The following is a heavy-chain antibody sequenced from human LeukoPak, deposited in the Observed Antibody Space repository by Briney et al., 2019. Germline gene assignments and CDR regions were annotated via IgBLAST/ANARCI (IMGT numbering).Heavy chain of an antibody. CDR2: IYTSGST. V-gene: IGHV4-4*07. Sequence: SSETLSLTCTVSGGSISSYYWSWIRQPAGKGLEWIGRIYTSGSTNYNPSLKSRVTMSVDTSKNQFSLKLSSVTAADTAVYYCARDIAARDLYYYYYMDVWGKGTTVTVSS. D-gene: IGHD6-6*01. CDR3: ARDIAARDLYYYYYMDV. J-gene: IGHJ6*03. CDR1: GGSISSYY.